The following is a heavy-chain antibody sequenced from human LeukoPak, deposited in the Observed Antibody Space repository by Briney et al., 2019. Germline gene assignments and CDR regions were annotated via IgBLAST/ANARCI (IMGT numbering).Heavy chain of an antibody. CDR3: ARETPGAGHFDY. V-gene: IGHV4-59*01. CDR1: GGSINYYY. Sequence: SETLSLTCTVSGGSINYYYWMWLRQPPGKGLEWIGYIYYSGGTHYNPSLKSRVTMLVDTSKNQFSLKLTAVTAADTAVYYCARETPGAGHFDYWGQGSLVTVSS. D-gene: IGHD7-27*01. J-gene: IGHJ4*02. CDR2: IYYSGGT.